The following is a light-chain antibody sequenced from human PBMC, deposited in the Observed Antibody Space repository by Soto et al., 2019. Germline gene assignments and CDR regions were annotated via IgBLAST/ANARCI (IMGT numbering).Light chain of an antibody. V-gene: IGKV1-6*02. CDR3: QVSDNTPQT. CDR1: QVTGNA. J-gene: IGKJ1*01. Sequence: AIQSPRSPSYLSASVGDRLPISCRASQVTGNALGWYQHKPGKAPKLLIYAASSLGSEVPSRFNGSGSGTHFTLTITSLQREDSATYFCQVSDNTPQTFGQGTKVDI. CDR2: AAS.